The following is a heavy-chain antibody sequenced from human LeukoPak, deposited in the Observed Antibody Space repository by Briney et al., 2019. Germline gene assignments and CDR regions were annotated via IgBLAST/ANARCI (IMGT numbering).Heavy chain of an antibody. J-gene: IGHJ6*04. CDR2: ISSSSSPI. D-gene: IGHD3-10*02. Sequence: GGSLRLSCAASGFIFSDYYMGWIRQAPGKGLEWVSYISSSSSPIYYADSVKGRFTISRDNAKNSLYLQMNSLRAEDTAVYYCAELGITMIGGVWGKGTTVTISS. CDR3: AELGITMIGGV. CDR1: GFIFSDYY. V-gene: IGHV3-11*04.